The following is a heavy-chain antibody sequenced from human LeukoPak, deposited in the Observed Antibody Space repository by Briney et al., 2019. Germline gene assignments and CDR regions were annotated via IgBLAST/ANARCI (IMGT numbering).Heavy chain of an antibody. V-gene: IGHV3-23*01. CDR1: GFTFGTYA. Sequence: GGSLRLSCAASGFTFGTYAMNWVRQAPGRGLEWVSGISGSAGLTYYADSVKGRFTISRDNSKNMVFLQMNSLRAEDTAVYYCVKDGTWIFNYNFDYWSQGTLVTVSA. J-gene: IGHJ4*02. CDR2: ISGSAGLT. CDR3: VKDGTWIFNYNFDY. D-gene: IGHD4-11*01.